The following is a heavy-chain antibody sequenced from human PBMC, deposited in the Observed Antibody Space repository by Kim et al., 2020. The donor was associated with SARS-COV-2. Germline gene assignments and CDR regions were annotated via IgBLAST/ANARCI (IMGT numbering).Heavy chain of an antibody. J-gene: IGHJ3*02. D-gene: IGHD3-9*01. Sequence: QGRVTMTADKSTSTAYMELSSLRSEDTAVYYCARDSDILTGYYRVGAFDIWGQGTMVTVSS. CDR3: ARDSDILTGYYRVGAFDI. V-gene: IGHV1-69*04.